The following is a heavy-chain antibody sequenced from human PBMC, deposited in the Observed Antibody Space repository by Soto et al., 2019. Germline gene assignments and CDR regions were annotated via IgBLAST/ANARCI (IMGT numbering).Heavy chain of an antibody. V-gene: IGHV3-21*01. CDR1: GFTFSSYS. CDR3: ASSFNYYIWGSYRIDY. Sequence: EVQLVESGGGLVKPGGSLRLSCAASGFTFSSYSMNWVRQAPGKGLEWVSSISSSSSYIYYADSVKGRFTISRDNAKNSLYLQMNSLRAEDTAVYYCASSFNYYIWGSYRIDYWGQGTLVTVSS. J-gene: IGHJ4*02. D-gene: IGHD3-16*02. CDR2: ISSSSSYI.